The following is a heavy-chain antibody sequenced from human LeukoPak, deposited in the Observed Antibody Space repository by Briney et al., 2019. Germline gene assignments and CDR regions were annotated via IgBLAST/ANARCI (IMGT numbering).Heavy chain of an antibody. CDR1: GGSFSGYY. J-gene: IGHJ5*02. CDR2: INHSGST. Sequence: SSETLSLTCAVYGGSFSGYYWSWIRQPPGKGLEWIGEINHSGSTNYNPSLKSRVTISVDTSKNQFSLKLSSVTAADTAVYYCARHGVVADWFDPWGQGTLVTVSS. CDR3: ARHGVVADWFDP. V-gene: IGHV4-34*01. D-gene: IGHD3-3*01.